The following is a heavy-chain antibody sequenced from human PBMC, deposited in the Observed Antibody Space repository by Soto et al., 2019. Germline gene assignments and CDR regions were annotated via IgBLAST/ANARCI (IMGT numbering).Heavy chain of an antibody. CDR2: MYTKERT. V-gene: IGHV4-4*07. J-gene: IGHJ5*02. CDR1: CGSIPNYY. CDR3: ARDDYKDGGNNRVQP. Sequence: SENLCLTCTVSCGSIPNYYWSWIRQPAGKGLEWIGRMYTKERTNYNLSFKSRVTMSVDTSKNQFSLKLNAVTAADTAVYYCARDDYKDGGNNRVQPWGKGTRLTVS. D-gene: IGHD3-16*01.